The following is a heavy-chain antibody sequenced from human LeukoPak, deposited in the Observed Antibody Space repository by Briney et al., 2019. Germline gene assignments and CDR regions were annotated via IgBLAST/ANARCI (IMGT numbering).Heavy chain of an antibody. CDR3: ATVSGGSNSGLFDY. CDR1: GGTFSSYA. V-gene: IGHV1-69*05. Sequence: SVKVSCKASGGTFSSYAISWVRQAPGQGLEWMGGIIPIFGTANYAQKFQGRVTITTDESTSTAYMELSSLRSEDTAVYYCATVSGGSNSGLFDYWGQGTLVTVSS. J-gene: IGHJ4*02. CDR2: IIPIFGTA. D-gene: IGHD1-26*01.